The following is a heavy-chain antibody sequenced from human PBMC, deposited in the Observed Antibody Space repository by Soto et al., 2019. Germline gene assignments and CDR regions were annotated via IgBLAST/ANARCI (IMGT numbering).Heavy chain of an antibody. CDR2: IFHTGST. Sequence: WETLSLTCAVSNYSISSGYYWGWIRQPPEKGLEYIGSIFHTGSTYYNPSLKSRVIISVDTSKNQFSLRLNSVTAADTAVYFCARVEAAKLFAHCGQGTLLTVSS. CDR1: NYSISSGYY. CDR3: ARVEAAKLFAH. V-gene: IGHV4-38-2*01. D-gene: IGHD2-15*01. J-gene: IGHJ4*02.